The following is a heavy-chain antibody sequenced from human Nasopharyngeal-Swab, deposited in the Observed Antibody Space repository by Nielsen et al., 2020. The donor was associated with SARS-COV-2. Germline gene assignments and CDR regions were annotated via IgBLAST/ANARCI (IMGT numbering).Heavy chain of an antibody. CDR3: TRPLYGDIGYDY. CDR1: GFTFSGSA. V-gene: IGHV3-73*01. J-gene: IGHJ4*02. CDR2: IRSKANSYET. D-gene: IGHD4-17*01. Sequence: GESLKISCAASGFTFSGSAMHWVRQASWKGLEWVGRIRSKANSYETAYAASVKGRFTISRDDSKNTAYLQMNSLKTEDTAVYYCTRPLYGDIGYDYWGQGTLVTVSS.